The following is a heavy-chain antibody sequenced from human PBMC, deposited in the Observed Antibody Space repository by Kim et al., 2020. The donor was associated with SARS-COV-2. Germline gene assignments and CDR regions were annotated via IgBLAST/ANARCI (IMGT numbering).Heavy chain of an antibody. Sequence: GGSLRLSCEASGFTFSDFYMSWMRQAPGKGLEWISDINTGGSKSSYADSVKGRFTTSRDNSKNALYLQMNSLRADDTAVYLCATTHFYGLYVWGQGTTVT. D-gene: IGHD3-3*02. CDR1: GFTFSDFY. V-gene: IGHV3-11*01. J-gene: IGHJ6*02. CDR3: ATTHFYGLYV. CDR2: INTGGSKS.